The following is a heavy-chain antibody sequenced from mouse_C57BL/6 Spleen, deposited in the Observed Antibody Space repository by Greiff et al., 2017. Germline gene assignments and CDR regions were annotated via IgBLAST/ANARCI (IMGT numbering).Heavy chain of an antibody. CDR1: GYTFTSYW. CDR3: ARAYSAMDY. CDR2: IDPNSGGT. Sequence: VQLQQPGAELVKPGASVKLSCKASGYTFTSYWMHWVKLRPGRGLEWIGRIDPNSGGTKYNEKFKSKATLTVDKPSSTAFMQLSSLTSEDSAVYYCARAYSAMDYWGQGTSVTASS. J-gene: IGHJ4*01. V-gene: IGHV1-72*01.